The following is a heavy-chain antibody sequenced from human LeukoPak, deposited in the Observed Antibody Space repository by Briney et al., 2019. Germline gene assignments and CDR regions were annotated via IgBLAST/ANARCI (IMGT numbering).Heavy chain of an antibody. CDR2: INPNSGGT. CDR1: GYTFTGYY. V-gene: IGHV1-2*02. Sequence: ASVKLSCKASGYTFTGYYMHWVRQAPGQGLEWMGWINPNSGGTNYAQKFQSRVTMTRDTSISTAYMELSRLRSDDTAVYYCARGKGDYGDSPDYWGQGTLVTVSS. J-gene: IGHJ4*02. CDR3: ARGKGDYGDSPDY. D-gene: IGHD4-17*01.